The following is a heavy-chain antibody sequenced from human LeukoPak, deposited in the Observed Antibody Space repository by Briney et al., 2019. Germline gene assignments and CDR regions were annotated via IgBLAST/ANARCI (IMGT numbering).Heavy chain of an antibody. D-gene: IGHD2-8*01. J-gene: IGHJ6*03. CDR2: IYSGGST. CDR1: GFTVSSNY. Sequence: GGSLRLSCAASGFTVSSNYMSWVRQAPGKGLEWVSVIYSGGSTYYADSVKGRFTISRDNAKNSLYLQMNSLRAEDTAVYYCAKDRCSNGVGCYYYYMDVWGKGTTVTISS. V-gene: IGHV3-66*01. CDR3: AKDRCSNGVGCYYYYMDV.